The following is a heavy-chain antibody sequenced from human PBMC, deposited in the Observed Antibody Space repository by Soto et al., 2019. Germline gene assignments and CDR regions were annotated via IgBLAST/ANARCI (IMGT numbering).Heavy chain of an antibody. Sequence: GGSLRLSCAASGFTFSSYAMSWVRQAPGKGLEWVSAISGSGGSTYYADSVKGRFTISGDNSKNALYLQMNSLRAEDAAEYYWAQDLITVGGVIVQIFDYWGQGTLVTVSS. V-gene: IGHV3-23*01. CDR1: GFTFSSYA. CDR2: ISGSGGST. D-gene: IGHD3-16*02. CDR3: AQDLITVGGVIVQIFDY. J-gene: IGHJ4*02.